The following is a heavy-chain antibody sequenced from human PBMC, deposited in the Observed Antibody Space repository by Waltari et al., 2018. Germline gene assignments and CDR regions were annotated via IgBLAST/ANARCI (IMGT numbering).Heavy chain of an antibody. V-gene: IGHV3-53*01. CDR3: ARVKSGGYFDY. CDR2: IYSGGNT. CDR1: GFTVSSTY. D-gene: IGHD2-15*01. J-gene: IGHJ4*02. Sequence: EVQLVESGGGLIQPGGSLRLSCAASGFTVSSTYMSWVRQATGKGLELVPVIYSGGNTYYADSVNGRFTISRDNSKNSLYLQMNSLRAEDTAVYYCARVKSGGYFDYWGQGTLVTVSS.